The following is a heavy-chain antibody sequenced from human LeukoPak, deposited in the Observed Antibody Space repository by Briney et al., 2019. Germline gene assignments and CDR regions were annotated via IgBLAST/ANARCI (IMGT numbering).Heavy chain of an antibody. J-gene: IGHJ4*02. D-gene: IGHD5-24*01. V-gene: IGHV4-59*01. CDR1: GGSITTYY. CDR2: FYYSGST. CDR3: ARVIQGTTIDS. Sequence: SETLSLTCTVSGGSITTYYWGWIRPPPGKGLEWIGYFYYSGSTTYNPSLETRDTISEDTSKNQFSLKVSSVTAADTPVYYCARVIQGTTIDSWGQGTLVTVSS.